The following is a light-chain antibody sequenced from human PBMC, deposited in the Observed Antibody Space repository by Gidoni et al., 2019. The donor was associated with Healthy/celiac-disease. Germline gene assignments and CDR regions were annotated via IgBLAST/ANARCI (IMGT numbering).Light chain of an antibody. J-gene: IGKJ5*01. CDR3: QQYGSSPIT. Sequence: MVLTQSPGTLSLSPGERATLSCRASQSVSSSYLAWYQQTPGPAPRLLIYGASSRATGIPDRFSGSWSATDFTLTISILAPEDFAVYYCQQYGSSPITFGPGTRLEIK. V-gene: IGKV3-20*01. CDR1: QSVSSSY. CDR2: GAS.